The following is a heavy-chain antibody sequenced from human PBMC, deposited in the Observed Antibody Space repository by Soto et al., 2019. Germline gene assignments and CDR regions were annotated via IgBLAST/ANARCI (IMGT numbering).Heavy chain of an antibody. Sequence: PSETLSLTCTVSGGSISSSSYYWGWIRQPPGKGLEWIGSIYYSGSTYYNPSLKSRVTISVDTSKNQFSLKLSSVTAADTAVYYCASLAPGDSSGWWSLQRRVPDYWGQGTLVTVSS. CDR3: ASLAPGDSSGWWSLQRRVPDY. J-gene: IGHJ4*02. V-gene: IGHV4-39*01. D-gene: IGHD6-19*01. CDR1: GGSISSSSYY. CDR2: IYYSGST.